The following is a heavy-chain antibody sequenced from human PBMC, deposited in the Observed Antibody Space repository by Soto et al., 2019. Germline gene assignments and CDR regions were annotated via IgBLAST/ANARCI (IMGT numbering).Heavy chain of an antibody. CDR1: GYTFTSYG. CDR3: ARAYIVATTSHGMDV. V-gene: IGHV1-18*01. J-gene: IGHJ6*02. CDR2: ISAYNGNT. D-gene: IGHD5-12*01. Sequence: ASVKVSCKASGYTFTSYGISWVRQAPGQGLEWMGWISAYNGNTNYAQKLQGRVTMTTDTSTSTAYMELSSLRSEDTAVYYCARAYIVATTSHGMDVWGQGTTVTVSS.